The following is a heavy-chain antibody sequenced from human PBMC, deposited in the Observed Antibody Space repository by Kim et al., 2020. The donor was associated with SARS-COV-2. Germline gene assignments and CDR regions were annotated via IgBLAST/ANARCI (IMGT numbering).Heavy chain of an antibody. D-gene: IGHD5-12*01. CDR1: GLTLSSYW. Sequence: GGSLRLSCAASGLTLSSYWMHWVRQAPGKGLVWVSRINSDGSSTSYADSVKGRFTISRDNAKNTVYLQMNSLRAEDTAVYYCVRGRPRRDGYKDFWGQGTLVTVSS. J-gene: IGHJ4*02. CDR2: INSDGSST. CDR3: VRGRPRRDGYKDF. V-gene: IGHV3-74*01.